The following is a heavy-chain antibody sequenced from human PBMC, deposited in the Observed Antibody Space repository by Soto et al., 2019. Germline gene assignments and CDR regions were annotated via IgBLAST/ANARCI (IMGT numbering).Heavy chain of an antibody. J-gene: IGHJ4*02. D-gene: IGHD3-16*01. Sequence: LILSCAASGFKFSNYAMSWVRQAPGKGLEWVSLISATGGGTYYADSVKGRFTISRDNSHNTLYLQVHSLTAEDTAVYYCAKARRAGGNSAFYFDFWGQGAQVTVSS. CDR2: ISATGGGT. CDR1: GFKFSNYA. V-gene: IGHV3-23*01. CDR3: AKARRAGGNSAFYFDF.